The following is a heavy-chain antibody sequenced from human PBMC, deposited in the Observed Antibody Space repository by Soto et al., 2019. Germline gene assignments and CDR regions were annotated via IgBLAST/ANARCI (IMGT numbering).Heavy chain of an antibody. J-gene: IGHJ6*03. V-gene: IGHV1-18*01. CDR2: ISAYNGNT. Sequence: ASVKVSCKASGYTFTSYGISWVRQAPGQGLEWMGWISAYNGNTNYAQKLQGRVTMTTDTSTSTAYMELRSLRSDDTAVYYCARLTYYDILTGPYYYYMDVWGKGTTVTVSS. CDR1: GYTFTSYG. D-gene: IGHD3-9*01. CDR3: ARLTYYDILTGPYYYYMDV.